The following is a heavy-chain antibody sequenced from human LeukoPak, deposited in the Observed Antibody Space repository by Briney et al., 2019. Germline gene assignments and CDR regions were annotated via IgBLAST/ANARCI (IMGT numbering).Heavy chain of an antibody. CDR2: IYTSGST. V-gene: IGHV4-61*02. J-gene: IGHJ4*02. CDR1: GGSISSGSYY. D-gene: IGHD5-12*01. Sequence: SETLSLTCTVSGGSISSGSYYWSWIRQPAGKGLEWIGRIYTSGSTNYNPSLKSRVTISVDTSKNQFSLKLSSVTAADTAVYYCARAGGWLRFRSVYYFDYWGQGTLVTVSS. CDR3: ARAGGWLRFRSVYYFDY.